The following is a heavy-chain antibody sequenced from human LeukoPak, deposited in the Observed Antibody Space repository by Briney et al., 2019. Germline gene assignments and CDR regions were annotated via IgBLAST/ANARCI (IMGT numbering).Heavy chain of an antibody. V-gene: IGHV3-23*01. CDR1: GFTFRSYA. CDR3: AKIPDEYCSSTTCYHPFDY. D-gene: IGHD2-2*01. J-gene: IGHJ4*02. CDR2: ISGSGGYT. Sequence: SGGSLRLSCAASGFTFRSYAMSWVRQAPGKGLEWVSGISGSGGYTYHADSVKGRFTISRDNSKNTLYLQMNSLRAEDTAVYYCAKIPDEYCSSTTCYHPFDYWGQGTLVTVSS.